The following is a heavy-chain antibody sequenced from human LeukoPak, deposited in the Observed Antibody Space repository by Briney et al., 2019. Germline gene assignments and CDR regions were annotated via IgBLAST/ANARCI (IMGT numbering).Heavy chain of an antibody. CDR2: IYYSGST. CDR3: ARPYSSWYYYFDY. J-gene: IGHJ4*02. D-gene: IGHD6-13*01. CDR1: GGSISSSSYY. V-gene: IGHV4-39*01. Sequence: SETLSLTCTVSGGSISSSSYYWGWIRQPPGKGLEWIGSIYYSGSTYYNPSLKSRVTISVDTSENQFSLKLSSVTAADTAVYYCARPYSSWYYYFDYWGQGTLVTVSS.